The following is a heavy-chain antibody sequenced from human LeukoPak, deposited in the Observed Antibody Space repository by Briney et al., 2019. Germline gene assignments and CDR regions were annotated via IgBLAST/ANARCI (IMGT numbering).Heavy chain of an antibody. J-gene: IGHJ4*02. Sequence: SPSETLSLTCAVYGGSFSDYYWSWIRQPPGKGLEWIGEINYGGSTNYNPSLKSRVTISVDTSKNQFSLKLSSVTAADTAVYYCASNLHYYDSSGYYYDYWGQGTLVTVSS. CDR1: GGSFSDYY. CDR2: INYGGST. V-gene: IGHV4-34*01. CDR3: ASNLHYYDSSGYYYDY. D-gene: IGHD3-22*01.